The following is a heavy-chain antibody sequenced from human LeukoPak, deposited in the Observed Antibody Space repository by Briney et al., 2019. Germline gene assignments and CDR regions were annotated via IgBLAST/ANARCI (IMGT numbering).Heavy chain of an antibody. CDR3: ARTPIAVAGFGFDP. CDR1: GYSISSGYY. D-gene: IGHD6-19*01. CDR2: IYHSGST. Sequence: SETLSLTCTVSGYSISSGYYWGWIRQPPGKGLEWIGSIYHSGSTYYNPSLKSRVTISVDTSKNQFSLKLSSVTAADTAVYYCARTPIAVAGFGFDPWGQGTLVTVSS. J-gene: IGHJ5*02. V-gene: IGHV4-38-2*02.